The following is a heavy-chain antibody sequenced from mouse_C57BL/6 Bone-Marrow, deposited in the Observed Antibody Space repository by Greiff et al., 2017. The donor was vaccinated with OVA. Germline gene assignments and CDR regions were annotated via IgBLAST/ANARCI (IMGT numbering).Heavy chain of an antibody. CDR1: GYAFSSSW. V-gene: IGHV1-82*01. J-gene: IGHJ3*01. CDR3: ARSKDGYYLTY. Sequence: VQLQQSGPELVKPGASVKISCKASGYAFSSSWMNWVKQRPGKGLEWIGRIYPGDGDTNYNGKFKGKATLTADKSSSTAYMQLSSLTSEDSAVYFCARSKDGYYLTYWGQGTLVTVSA. CDR2: IYPGDGDT. D-gene: IGHD2-3*01.